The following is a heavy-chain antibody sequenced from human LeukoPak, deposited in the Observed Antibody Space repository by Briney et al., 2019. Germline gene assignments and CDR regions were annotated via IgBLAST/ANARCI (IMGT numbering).Heavy chain of an antibody. V-gene: IGHV1-69*06. J-gene: IGHJ5*02. CDR1: GGTFSSYA. D-gene: IGHD4-17*01. Sequence: GASVKVSCKASGGTFSSYAISWVRQAPGQGLEWMGGIIPIIGTANNAQKFQGRVTITADTSTSTAYMELSSLRSEDMAVYYCARDYLEYGDYGHGTWGQGTLVTVSS. CDR3: ARDYLEYGDYGHGT. CDR2: IIPIIGTA.